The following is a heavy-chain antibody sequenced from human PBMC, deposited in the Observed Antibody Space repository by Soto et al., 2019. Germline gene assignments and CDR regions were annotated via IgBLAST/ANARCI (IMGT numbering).Heavy chain of an antibody. CDR1: GYTFTSYG. CDR2: MNPNSGNT. CDR3: ALTIFPYGMDV. V-gene: IGHV1-8*01. D-gene: IGHD3-3*01. J-gene: IGHJ6*02. Sequence: GSVKFSCKACGYTFTSYGINRVRQATGQGLEWMGWMNPNSGNTGYAQKFQGRVTMTTNTSISTAYMELSSLRSEDTAVYYCALTIFPYGMDVWGQGTTVTV.